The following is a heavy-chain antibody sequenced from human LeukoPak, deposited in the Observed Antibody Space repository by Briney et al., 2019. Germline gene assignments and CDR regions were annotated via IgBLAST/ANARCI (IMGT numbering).Heavy chain of an antibody. CDR2: IYTSGTT. CDR3: ARKGGAAAGRGDYYFDY. CDR1: GGSISSYY. J-gene: IGHJ4*02. V-gene: IGHV4-4*09. Sequence: PSETLSLTCTVSGGSISSYYWSCSRQPPGKGLWWGWYIYTSGTTNYNPSLKSRVTISVDTSKNQFSLKLSSVTAADTAVYYCARKGGAAAGRGDYYFDYWGQGTLVTVSS. D-gene: IGHD6-13*01.